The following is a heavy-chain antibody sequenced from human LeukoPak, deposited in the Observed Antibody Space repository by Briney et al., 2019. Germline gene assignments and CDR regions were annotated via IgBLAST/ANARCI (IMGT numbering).Heavy chain of an antibody. Sequence: GGSLRLSCAASGFTFTSYAMSGVRQAPGKGLEWVSTISGSGGSTYYADSVKGRFTISRDNSKNTLYLQMNSLRAEDTAVYYCANLHYDILTGYIYYFDYWGQGTLVTVSS. J-gene: IGHJ4*02. CDR2: ISGSGGST. D-gene: IGHD3-9*01. CDR3: ANLHYDILTGYIYYFDY. CDR1: GFTFTSYA. V-gene: IGHV3-23*01.